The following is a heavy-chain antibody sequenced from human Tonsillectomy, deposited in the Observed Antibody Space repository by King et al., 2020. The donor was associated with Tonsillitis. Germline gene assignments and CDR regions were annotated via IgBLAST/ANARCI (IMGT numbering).Heavy chain of an antibody. CDR2: ISGDGGST. Sequence: QMVQSGGGVVQPGGSLRLSCAASGFTFDDYAMHWVRQAPGKGLEWGSLISGDGGSTYYADSVKGRFTISRDNSKNSLYLQMNSLRTEDTALYYCAKAGIYDILTFMKYYYYYMDVWGKGTTVTVSS. V-gene: IGHV3-43*02. CDR1: GFTFDDYA. D-gene: IGHD3-9*01. CDR3: AKAGIYDILTFMKYYYYYMDV. J-gene: IGHJ6*03.